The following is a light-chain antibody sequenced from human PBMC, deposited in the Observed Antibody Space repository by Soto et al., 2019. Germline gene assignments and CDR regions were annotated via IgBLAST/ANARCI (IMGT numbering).Light chain of an antibody. Sequence: EIVLTQSPATLSLSPWERATLSCRASQSVSSYLAWYQQKPGQAPRLLIYDASNRATGIPARFSGSGSGTDFTLTISSLEPEDFAVYYRQQRSNWLTFGGGTKVDIK. CDR3: QQRSNWLT. CDR1: QSVSSY. V-gene: IGKV3-11*01. CDR2: DAS. J-gene: IGKJ4*01.